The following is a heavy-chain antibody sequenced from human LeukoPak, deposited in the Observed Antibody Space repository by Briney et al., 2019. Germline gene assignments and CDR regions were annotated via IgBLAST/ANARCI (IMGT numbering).Heavy chain of an antibody. V-gene: IGHV3-23*01. CDR1: GFTFSSCA. J-gene: IGHJ4*02. CDR3: AKSAHEAAVAATAFDY. CDR2: ISGSDGTT. D-gene: IGHD6-19*01. Sequence: GGSLRLSCAASGFTFSSCAMGWVRQAPGKGLEWVSGISGSDGTTDYADSVKGRFTISRDNSKNTLYLQMHSLRAEDTAVYYCAKSAHEAAVAATAFDYWGQGTLVTVSS.